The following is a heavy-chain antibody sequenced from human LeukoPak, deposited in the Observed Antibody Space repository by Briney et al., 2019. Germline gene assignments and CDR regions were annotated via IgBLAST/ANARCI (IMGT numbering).Heavy chain of an antibody. D-gene: IGHD6-6*01. V-gene: IGHV4-34*01. J-gene: IGHJ4*02. Sequence: SETLSLTCAVYGGPFSGYYWSWIRQPPGKGLEWIGEINHSGSTNYNPSLKSRVTISVDTSKNQFSLKLSSVTAADTAVYYCARGVYSSSPFDYWGQGTLVTVSS. CDR1: GGPFSGYY. CDR3: ARGVYSSSPFDY. CDR2: INHSGST.